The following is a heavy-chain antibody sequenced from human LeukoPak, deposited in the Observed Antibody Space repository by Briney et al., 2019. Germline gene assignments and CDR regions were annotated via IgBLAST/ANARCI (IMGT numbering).Heavy chain of an antibody. CDR1: GFTFSSYW. CDR2: NNSDGSST. J-gene: IGHJ6*02. CDR3: AREDYYYGMDV. V-gene: IGHV3-74*01. Sequence: GGSLRLSCAASGFTFSSYWMHWVRQAPGKGLVWVSRNNSDGSSTSYADSVKGRFTISRDNAKNTLYLQMNSLRAEDTAVYYCAREDYYYGMDVWGQGTTVTVSS.